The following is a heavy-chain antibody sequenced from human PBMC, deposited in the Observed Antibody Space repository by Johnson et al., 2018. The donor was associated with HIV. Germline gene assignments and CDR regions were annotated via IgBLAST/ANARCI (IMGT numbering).Heavy chain of an antibody. D-gene: IGHD5-18*01. V-gene: IGHV3-7*03. Sequence: VQLVESGGGVVQPGKSLRLSCAASGFTFSSYGMHWVRQAPGKGLEWVANIKQDGGEKYYVDSVKGRFTISRDNAKKSLHLQMNSLRAEDTAVYYCARESRYSYGFGDDAFDVWGQGTMVTVSS. J-gene: IGHJ3*01. CDR2: IKQDGGEK. CDR3: ARESRYSYGFGDDAFDV. CDR1: GFTFSSYG.